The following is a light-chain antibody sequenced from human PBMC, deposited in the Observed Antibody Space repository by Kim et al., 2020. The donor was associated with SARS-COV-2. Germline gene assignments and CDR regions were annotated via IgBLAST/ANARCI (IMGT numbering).Light chain of an antibody. CDR2: WAS. J-gene: IGKJ2*01. V-gene: IGKV4-1*01. CDR3: LQYFNTPYT. CDR1: QSVLYSSNNNDL. Sequence: DIVMTQSPDSLAVSLGERATINCKSSQSVLYSSNNNDLLAWLQQKPGQPPKVLIYWASTRESGVPDRFSASGSGTDFTLTISSLQAEDVAVYYCLQYFNTPYTFGQGTKLEI.